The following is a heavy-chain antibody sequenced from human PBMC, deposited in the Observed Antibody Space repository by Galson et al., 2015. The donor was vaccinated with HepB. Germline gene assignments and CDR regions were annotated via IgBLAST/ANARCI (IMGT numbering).Heavy chain of an antibody. D-gene: IGHD6-13*01. CDR3: ARRPRSWYYFDY. CDR1: GGSISSSSYY. CDR2: IYYSGST. J-gene: IGHJ4*02. Sequence: SETLSLTCTVSGGSISSSSYYWGWIRQPPGKGLEWIGSIYYSGSTYYNPSLKSRVTISVDTSKNQFSLKLSSVTAADTAVYYCARRPRSWYYFDYWGQGTLVTVSS. V-gene: IGHV4-39*01.